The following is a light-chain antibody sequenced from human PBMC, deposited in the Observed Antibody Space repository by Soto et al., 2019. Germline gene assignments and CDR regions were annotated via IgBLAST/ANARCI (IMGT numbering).Light chain of an antibody. J-gene: IGLJ2*01. CDR3: SSYAGSNNFV. V-gene: IGLV2-8*01. Sequence: QSALTQPASASGSAGESVTISCTGTSSDVGGYNYVSWYQQHPGKAPKLMIYEVSKRPSGVPDRFSGSKSGNTASLTVSGLQAEDEADYYCSSYAGSNNFVFGGGTKLTV. CDR1: SSDVGGYNY. CDR2: EVS.